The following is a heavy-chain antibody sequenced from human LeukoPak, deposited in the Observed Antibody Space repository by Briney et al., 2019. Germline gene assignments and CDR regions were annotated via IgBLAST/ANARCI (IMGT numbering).Heavy chain of an antibody. Sequence: GASVKVSCKASGYTFTSYAMNWVRQAPGQGLEWMGWINPNSGGTNYAQKFQGRVTMTRDTSISTAYMELSRLRSDDTAVYYCARVRAKGFNDYVWGSYFTGYGMDVWGQGTTVTVSS. D-gene: IGHD3-16*01. J-gene: IGHJ6*02. CDR3: ARVRAKGFNDYVWGSYFTGYGMDV. V-gene: IGHV1-2*02. CDR1: GYTFTSYA. CDR2: INPNSGGT.